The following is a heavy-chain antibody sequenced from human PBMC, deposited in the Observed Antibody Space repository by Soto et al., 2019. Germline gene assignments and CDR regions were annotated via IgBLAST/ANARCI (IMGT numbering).Heavy chain of an antibody. CDR2: LDGAGGST. CDR3: AAPRDEYGSGVSWFTYGMDI. Sequence: PVGSLRLSCLASGFTFSDFAMTWVRHVPGRGLEWAASLDGAGGSTYYAESVRGRFSISRDNSQNTLFLQMKRLTVDDTAIYYCAAPRDEYGSGVSWFTYGMDIWGQGTTVTVSS. D-gene: IGHD3-10*01. J-gene: IGHJ6*02. V-gene: IGHV3-23*01. CDR1: GFTFSDFA.